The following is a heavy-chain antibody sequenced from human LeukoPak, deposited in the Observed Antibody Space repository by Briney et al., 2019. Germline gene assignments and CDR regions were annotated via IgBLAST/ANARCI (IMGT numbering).Heavy chain of an antibody. CDR2: IYYSGST. J-gene: IGHJ3*02. D-gene: IGHD2-15*01. Sequence: SETLSLTCTVSGGSINSSDYYWGWIRQPPGKGLEWIGSIYYSGSTYYNPSLKSRVTISVDTSKNQFSLKLSSVTAADTAVYYCARAQDIVVVVAANPRAFDIWGQGTMVTVSS. V-gene: IGHV4-39*07. CDR3: ARAQDIVVVVAANPRAFDI. CDR1: GGSINSSDYY.